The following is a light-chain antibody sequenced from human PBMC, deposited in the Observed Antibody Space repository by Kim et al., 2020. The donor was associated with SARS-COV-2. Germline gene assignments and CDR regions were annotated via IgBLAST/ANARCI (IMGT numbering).Light chain of an antibody. CDR2: GAS. V-gene: IGKV3D-15*01. Sequence: EIVVTQSPVTLSVSPGERATLSCRASQGISSNLAWYQQKPGQAPRLLISGASTRATGIPARFSGGGSGTEFTLTISSPQSEDFAVYYCQQYHNWPPTFGQGTKVDIK. CDR3: QQYHNWPPT. CDR1: QGISSN. J-gene: IGKJ1*01.